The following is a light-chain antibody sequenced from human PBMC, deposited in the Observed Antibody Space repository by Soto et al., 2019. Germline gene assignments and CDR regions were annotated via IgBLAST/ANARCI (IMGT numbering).Light chain of an antibody. CDR2: DTS. Sequence: QAVVTQEPSLTVSPGGTVTLTCGSSTGAVTSDHYPYWFQQKPGQAPRTLIYDTSNKHSWTPARFSGCLLGGKAALTLSGAQPEDEADYYCLLSYSGDRPVVFGGGTKLTVL. CDR1: TGAVTSDHY. CDR3: LLSYSGDRPVV. V-gene: IGLV7-46*01. J-gene: IGLJ3*02.